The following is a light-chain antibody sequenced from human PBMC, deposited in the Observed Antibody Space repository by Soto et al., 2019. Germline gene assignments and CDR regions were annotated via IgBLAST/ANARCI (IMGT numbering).Light chain of an antibody. Sequence: QSALTQPASVSGSPGQSITVSCTGTSSDIGGYNYVSWYQQHPGKAPNLMVYEVTNRPSGVSDSFSGSKSGNTASLTISVLQADDEGYYYCSSYTSRSTLYVFGTGTQLSVL. J-gene: IGLJ1*01. CDR1: SSDIGGYNY. CDR2: EVT. CDR3: SSYTSRSTLYV. V-gene: IGLV2-14*01.